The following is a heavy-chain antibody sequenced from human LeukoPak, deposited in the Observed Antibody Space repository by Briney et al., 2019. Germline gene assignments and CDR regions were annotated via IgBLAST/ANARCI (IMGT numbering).Heavy chain of an antibody. Sequence: GGSLRLSCAASGFTLSSYEMNWVRQAPGKGLEWISYISSSGSTTYYADSVKGRFTISRDNAKNSHYLQMNSLRAEDTAVYYCARDLDCSVGSCYSGDAFDIWGQGTMVTVSS. CDR2: ISSSGSTT. D-gene: IGHD2-15*01. V-gene: IGHV3-48*03. CDR3: ARDLDCSVGSCYSGDAFDI. CDR1: GFTLSSYE. J-gene: IGHJ3*02.